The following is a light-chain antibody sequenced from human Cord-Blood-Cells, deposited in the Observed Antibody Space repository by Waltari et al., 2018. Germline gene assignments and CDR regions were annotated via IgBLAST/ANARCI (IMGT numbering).Light chain of an antibody. Sequence: EILMTHSPATRSVSPGDRATLSCRPSQSVSSNLAWYQQKPGQDPRPLIQGGSTRPSGIPARFSGSGSGTEFTLTISSLQSEDFAVYYCQQYNNWPRTFGQGTKVEIK. V-gene: IGKV3-15*01. CDR3: QQYNNWPRT. CDR2: GGS. CDR1: QSVSSN. J-gene: IGKJ1*01.